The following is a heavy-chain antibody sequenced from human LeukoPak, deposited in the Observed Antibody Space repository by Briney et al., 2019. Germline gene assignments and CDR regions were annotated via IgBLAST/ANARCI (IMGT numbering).Heavy chain of an antibody. CDR3: ARGYCRSSSCPSFDY. D-gene: IGHD2-2*01. V-gene: IGHV4-30-2*01. Sequence: SQTLSLTCAVSGGSISSGGYSWSWIRQPPGKGLEWIGYMYYGGSTYHNPSLESRVTISVDTSKNQFSLELNSVTAADTAVYYCARGYCRSSSCPSFDYWGQGTLVTVSS. CDR2: MYYGGST. J-gene: IGHJ4*02. CDR1: GGSISSGGYS.